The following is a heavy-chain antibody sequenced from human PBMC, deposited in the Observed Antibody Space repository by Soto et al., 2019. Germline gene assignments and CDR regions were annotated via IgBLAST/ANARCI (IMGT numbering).Heavy chain of an antibody. D-gene: IGHD6-6*01. Sequence: QVQLQQWGAGLLKPSETLSLTCAVYGGSFSGYYWSWIRQPPGKGLEWIGEINHSGSTNYNPSLKSRVTISVDTSKNQFSLKLSSVTAADTAVYYCARGRRQLVRRYYYYYYMDVWGKGTMVTVSS. CDR2: INHSGST. CDR1: GGSFSGYY. CDR3: ARGRRQLVRRYYYYYYMDV. V-gene: IGHV4-34*01. J-gene: IGHJ6*03.